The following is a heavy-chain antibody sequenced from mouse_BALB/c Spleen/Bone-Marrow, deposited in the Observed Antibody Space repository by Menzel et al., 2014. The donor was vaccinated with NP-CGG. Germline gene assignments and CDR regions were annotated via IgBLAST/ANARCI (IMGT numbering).Heavy chain of an antibody. CDR2: ISGGGNS. Sequence: EVMLVESGGGLVKPGGSLKLSCAASGSSFSSYAVSWVRQTPEKRLEWVASISGGGNSYHSDNMKGRFTISRDNARNILYLQMSSLRSEDTAMYYCARARGVTTATPYYFDYWGQDTALTVSS. J-gene: IGHJ2*01. D-gene: IGHD1-2*01. CDR1: GSSFSSYA. CDR3: ARARGVTTATPYYFDY. V-gene: IGHV5-6-5*01.